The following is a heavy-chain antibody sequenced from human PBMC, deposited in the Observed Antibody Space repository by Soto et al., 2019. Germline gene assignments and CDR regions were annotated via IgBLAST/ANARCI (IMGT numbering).Heavy chain of an antibody. CDR2: IDPSDSYT. J-gene: IGHJ6*02. CDR3: ASSIAAAGMGDYYGMDG. CDR1: GYSFTSYW. Sequence: GESLKISCKGSGYSFTSYWISWVRQMPGKGLEWMGRIDPSDSYTNYSPSFQGHVTISADKSISTAYLQWSSLKASDTAMYYCASSIAAAGMGDYYGMDGWGQGTTVTVSS. D-gene: IGHD6-13*01. V-gene: IGHV5-10-1*01.